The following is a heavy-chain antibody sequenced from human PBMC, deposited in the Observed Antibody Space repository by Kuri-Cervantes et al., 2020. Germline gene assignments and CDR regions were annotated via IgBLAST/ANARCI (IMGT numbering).Heavy chain of an antibody. D-gene: IGHD3-10*01. V-gene: IGHV1-46*01. J-gene: IGHJ2*01. Sequence: ASVKVSCKASGYTFTSYYMHWVRQAPGQGLEWMGIINPSGGSTSYAQKFQGRVTMTRDTSISTAYMELSRLRSDDTAVYYCARGAGAMVRGVIPRYFDLWGRGTLVTVSS. CDR1: GYTFTSYY. CDR2: INPSGGST. CDR3: ARGAGAMVRGVIPRYFDL.